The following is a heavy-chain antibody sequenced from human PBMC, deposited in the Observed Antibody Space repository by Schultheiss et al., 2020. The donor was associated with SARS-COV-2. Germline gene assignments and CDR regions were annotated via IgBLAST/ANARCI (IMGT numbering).Heavy chain of an antibody. CDR2: ISGSGGST. CDR3: ARDRFSSGWYREIFDY. V-gene: IGHV3-23*01. Sequence: GESLKISCAASGFTFSSYSMNWVRQAPGKGLEWVSAISGSGGSTYYADSVKGRFTISRDNSKNTLYLQMNSLRAEDTAVYYCARDRFSSGWYREIFDYWGQGTLVTVSS. CDR1: GFTFSSYS. J-gene: IGHJ4*02. D-gene: IGHD6-19*01.